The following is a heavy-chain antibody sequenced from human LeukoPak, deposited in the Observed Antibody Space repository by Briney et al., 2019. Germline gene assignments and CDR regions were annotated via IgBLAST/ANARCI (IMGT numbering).Heavy chain of an antibody. CDR2: IIPILGIA. Sequence: ASVQVSCKASGGTFSSYAISWVRQVPGQGLEWMGRIIPILGIANYAQKFQGRVTITADKSTSTAYMELSSLRSEDTAVYYCARGPVDCSGGSCYSYYFDYWGQGTLVTVSS. CDR1: GGTFSSYA. V-gene: IGHV1-69*04. CDR3: ARGPVDCSGGSCYSYYFDY. D-gene: IGHD2-15*01. J-gene: IGHJ4*02.